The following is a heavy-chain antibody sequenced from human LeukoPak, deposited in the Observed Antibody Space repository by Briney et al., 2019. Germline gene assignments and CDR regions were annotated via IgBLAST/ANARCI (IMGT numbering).Heavy chain of an antibody. V-gene: IGHV2-70*11. Sequence: SGPTLVNPTQTLTLTCTFSGFPLSTSGMSVSWIRQPPGEALEWLARIDWDDDKYYSTSLKTRLTISKDTSKNQVVLTMTSMDPVDTATYYCARTPRGYSYAVDYWGQGTLVTVPS. D-gene: IGHD5-18*01. CDR3: ARTPRGYSYAVDY. CDR2: IDWDDDK. CDR1: GFPLSTSGMS. J-gene: IGHJ4*02.